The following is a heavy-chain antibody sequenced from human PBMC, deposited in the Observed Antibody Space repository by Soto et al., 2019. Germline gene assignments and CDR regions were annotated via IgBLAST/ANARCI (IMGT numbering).Heavy chain of an antibody. Sequence: EVQLVQSGGGLVQPGGSLRLSCAASGFTFSTYSMNWVRQAPGKGLEWISYISGSSRTIYYADSVKGRFTISRDNAKKSLFLQMISLRNDDMAVYYWARVGDCTGNSCYASDFWGQGILVPVSS. V-gene: IGHV3-48*02. CDR2: ISGSSRTI. J-gene: IGHJ4*02. D-gene: IGHD2-2*01. CDR3: ARVGDCTGNSCYASDF. CDR1: GFTFSTYS.